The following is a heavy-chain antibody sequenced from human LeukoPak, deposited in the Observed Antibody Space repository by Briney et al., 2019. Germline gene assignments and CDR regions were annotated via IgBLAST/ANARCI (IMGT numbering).Heavy chain of an antibody. CDR1: GGSSSSGSYY. J-gene: IGHJ6*03. V-gene: IGHV4-61*02. CDR2: IYTSGST. Sequence: TSQTLSLTCTVSGGSSSSGSYYWSWIRQPAGKGLEWIGRIYTSGSTNYNPSLKSRVTISVDTSKNRFSLKLSSVTAADTAVYYCARLYYYAFYYYYMDVWGKGTTVTVSS. D-gene: IGHD3-10*01. CDR3: ARLYYYAFYYYYMDV.